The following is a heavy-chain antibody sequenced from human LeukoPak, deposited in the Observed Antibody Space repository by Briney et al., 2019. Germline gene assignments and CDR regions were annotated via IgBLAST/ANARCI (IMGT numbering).Heavy chain of an antibody. Sequence: SETLSLTCSVSGGSISRYYWSWIRQPPGKGLEWIGYIYYSGSTNYNPSLKSRVTISVDTSKNQFSLKLSSVTAADTAVYYCARGPVGGTTYNDGDAFDIWGQGTMVTVSS. CDR3: ARGPVGGTTYNDGDAFDI. V-gene: IGHV4-59*01. CDR2: IYYSGST. J-gene: IGHJ3*02. D-gene: IGHD1-7*01. CDR1: GGSISRYY.